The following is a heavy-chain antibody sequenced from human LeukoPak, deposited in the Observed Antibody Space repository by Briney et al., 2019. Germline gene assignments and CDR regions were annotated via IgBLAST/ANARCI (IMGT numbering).Heavy chain of an antibody. Sequence: SVKVSCNASGGTVSSYAISWVRQAPGQGLEWMGRIIPILGIANYAQKFQGRVTITADRSTSTAYMELSSLRSEDTAVYYCARDLAYSSSWSYFDYWGQGTLVTVSS. CDR3: ARDLAYSSSWSYFDY. V-gene: IGHV1-69*04. J-gene: IGHJ4*02. CDR2: IIPILGIA. CDR1: GGTVSSYA. D-gene: IGHD6-13*01.